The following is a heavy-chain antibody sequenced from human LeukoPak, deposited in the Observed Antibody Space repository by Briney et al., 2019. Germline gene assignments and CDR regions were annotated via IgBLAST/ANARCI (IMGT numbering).Heavy chain of an antibody. Sequence: GGSLRLSCAASGFTFSSYSMNWVRQAPGKGLEWVSSISSSSSYIYYVDSVKGRFTISRDNAKNSLYLQMNSLRAEDTAVYYCARDLSWSDYNWFDPWGQGTLVTVSS. J-gene: IGHJ5*02. CDR3: ARDLSWSDYNWFDP. CDR2: ISSSSSYI. V-gene: IGHV3-21*01. D-gene: IGHD6-13*01. CDR1: GFTFSSYS.